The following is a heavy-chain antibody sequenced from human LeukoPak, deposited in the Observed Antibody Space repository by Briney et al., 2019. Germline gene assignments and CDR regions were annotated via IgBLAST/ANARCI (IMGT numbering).Heavy chain of an antibody. Sequence: ASVKVSCKASGYTFTGYYMHWVRQAPGQGLEWMGWINPNSGGTNYAQKFQGRVTMTRDTSISTAYMELSRLRSDDTAVYYCARDWGIQLWSLDYWGQGTLVTVSS. V-gene: IGHV1-2*02. CDR3: ARDWGIQLWSLDY. CDR2: INPNSGGT. J-gene: IGHJ4*02. D-gene: IGHD5-18*01. CDR1: GYTFTGYY.